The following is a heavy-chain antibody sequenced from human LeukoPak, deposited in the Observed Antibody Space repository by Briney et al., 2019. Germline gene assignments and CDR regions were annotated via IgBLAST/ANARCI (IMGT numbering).Heavy chain of an antibody. CDR2: ISYDGSKK. CDR1: GFSFTTCA. CDR3: ASAREYSYGSGTYFDYFDY. Sequence: GGSLRLSCAASGFSFTTCAMNWVRQAPGKGLEWVALISYDGSKKYYADSVKGRFTISRENSKNTLYPQMNSLRAEDTAVYYCASAREYSYGSGTYFDYFDYWGQGTLVTVSS. D-gene: IGHD3-10*01. J-gene: IGHJ4*02. V-gene: IGHV3-30-3*01.